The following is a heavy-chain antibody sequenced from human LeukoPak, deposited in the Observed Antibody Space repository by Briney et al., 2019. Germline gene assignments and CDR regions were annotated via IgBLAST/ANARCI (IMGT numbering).Heavy chain of an antibody. CDR1: GGSFSGYY. Sequence: SETLSLTCAVYGGSFSGYYWSWIRQPPGKGLEWIGEINHSGSTNYNPSLKSRVTISVDTSKNQFSLKLSSVTAADTAVYYCARHRPSYYDFWSGYHDAFDIWGQGTMVTVSS. D-gene: IGHD3-3*01. CDR2: INHSGST. V-gene: IGHV4-34*01. CDR3: ARHRPSYYDFWSGYHDAFDI. J-gene: IGHJ3*02.